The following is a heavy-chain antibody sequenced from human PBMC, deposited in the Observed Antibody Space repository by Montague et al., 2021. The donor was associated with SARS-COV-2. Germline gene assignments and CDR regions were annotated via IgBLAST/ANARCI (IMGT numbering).Heavy chain of an antibody. Sequence: SKTLSLTCTVSGGSISSYYWSWIRQPPGKGLEWIGYIYYSGSTNYNPSLKSRVTISVDTPKNQFSLKLSSVTAADTAVYYCARGSGWMGNAFDIWGQGTMVTVSS. V-gene: IGHV4-59*01. CDR1: GGSISSYY. CDR3: ARGSGWMGNAFDI. CDR2: IYYSGST. J-gene: IGHJ3*02. D-gene: IGHD6-19*01.